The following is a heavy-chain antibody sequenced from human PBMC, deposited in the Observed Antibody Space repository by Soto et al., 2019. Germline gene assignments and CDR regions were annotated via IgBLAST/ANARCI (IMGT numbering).Heavy chain of an antibody. Sequence: QVQLVESGGALVKPGGSLRLSCAASGFSFRDYYMSWIRQAPGKGLEWISYISGSGNTIYYADSVKGRFIISRDNANNSLFLQINSLRADDTAVYYCPRDRLPMVVVVMGWFDPWGQGTLVTVSS. V-gene: IGHV3-11*01. CDR3: PRDRLPMVVVVMGWFDP. D-gene: IGHD3-22*01. J-gene: IGHJ5*02. CDR2: ISGSGNTI. CDR1: GFSFRDYY.